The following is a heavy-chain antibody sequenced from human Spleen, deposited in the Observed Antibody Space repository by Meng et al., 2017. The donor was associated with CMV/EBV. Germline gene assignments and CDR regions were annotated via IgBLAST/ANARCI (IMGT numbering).Heavy chain of an antibody. V-gene: IGHV4-34*01. CDR2: VNHSGSS. CDR3: ARGERYSYGRYFLY. J-gene: IGHJ4*02. D-gene: IGHD5-18*01. CDR1: GGSFINYY. Sequence: QVQLQQWGAGLLKPSETLFLTCAVYGGSFINYYYTGIRQPPGKGLEWIGEVNHSGSSNYNPSLKSRVTISIDTSNNQFSLKLSSVTAADTAVYYCARGERYSYGRYFLYWGQGTLVTVSS.